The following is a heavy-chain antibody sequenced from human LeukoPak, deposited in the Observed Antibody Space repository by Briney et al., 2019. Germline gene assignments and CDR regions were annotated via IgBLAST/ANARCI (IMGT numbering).Heavy chain of an antibody. CDR3: ARSGGTAMVAYYYYMDV. CDR1: GFTFSSYS. J-gene: IGHJ6*03. V-gene: IGHV3-21*01. CDR2: ISSSSSYI. Sequence: GGSLRLPCAASGFTFSSYSMNWVRQAPGKGLEWVSSISSSSSYIYYADSVKGRFTISRDNAKNSLYLQMNSLRAEDTAVYYCARSGGTAMVAYYYYMDVWGKGTTVTVSS. D-gene: IGHD5-18*01.